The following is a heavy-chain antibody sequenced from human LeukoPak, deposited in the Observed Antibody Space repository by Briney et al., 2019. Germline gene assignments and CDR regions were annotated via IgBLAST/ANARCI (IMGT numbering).Heavy chain of an antibody. Sequence: GKSLRLSCIGSGFDFIYYGMHWVRQAPGRGLEWLAVVSADGTEEYYADSVKGRFTISRDNSKNTLYLQMNSLRAEDTAVYYCAKVRGDYVWGSYPPGVDYWGQGTLVTVSS. J-gene: IGHJ4*02. CDR3: AKVRGDYVWGSYPPGVDY. V-gene: IGHV3-30*18. CDR1: GFDFIYYG. D-gene: IGHD3-16*02. CDR2: VSADGTEE.